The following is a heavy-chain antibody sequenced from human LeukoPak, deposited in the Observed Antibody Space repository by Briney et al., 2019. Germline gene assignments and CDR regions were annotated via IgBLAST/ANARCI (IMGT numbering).Heavy chain of an antibody. V-gene: IGHV1-18*01. D-gene: IGHD4-11*01. CDR3: ARVDRSNYDSGGADY. CDR2: ISAYNGNT. Sequence: ASVKVSCKASGYTFTSYGISWVRQAPGQGLEWMGRISAYNGNTNYALKLQGRVTMTTDTSTSTAYMELRSLRSDDTAVYYCARVDRSNYDSGGADYWGQGTLVTVSS. J-gene: IGHJ4*02. CDR1: GYTFTSYG.